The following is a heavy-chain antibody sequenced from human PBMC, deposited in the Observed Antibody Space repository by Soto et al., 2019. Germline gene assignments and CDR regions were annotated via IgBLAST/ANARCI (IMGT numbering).Heavy chain of an antibody. V-gene: IGHV3-13*05. CDR1: GFTFRNYD. CDR3: ARTDRDFYGLDV. CDR2: ISAAGDP. J-gene: IGHJ6*02. Sequence: EVQLVESGGGLVQPGGSLRLSCEASGFTFRNYDMHWVRQGTGKDLDGVSGISAAGDPDYADSVEGRFTISRENAQNSFFLQMNSLRVGDTAVYYCARTDRDFYGLDVWGQGTTVIVSS.